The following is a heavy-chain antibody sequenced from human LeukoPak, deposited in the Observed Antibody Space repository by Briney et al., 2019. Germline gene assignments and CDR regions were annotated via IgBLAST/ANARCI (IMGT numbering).Heavy chain of an antibody. CDR1: GYTFTVYY. J-gene: IGHJ5*02. CDR2: MNPNSGGT. V-gene: IGHV1-2*02. D-gene: IGHD6-19*01. Sequence: ASVKVSCKASGYTFTVYYMHWVRQAPGQGLEWMGWMNPNSGGTNDAQKFQGRVTMTRDTSISTAYMELSRLSSDDTAVYYCARDFSSGCPWGQGTLVTVSS. CDR3: ARDFSSGCP.